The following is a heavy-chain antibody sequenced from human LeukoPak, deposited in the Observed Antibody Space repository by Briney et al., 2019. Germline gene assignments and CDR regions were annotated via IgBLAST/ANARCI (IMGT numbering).Heavy chain of an antibody. D-gene: IGHD6-19*01. Sequence: PSETLSLTCTVSGGSISSGSYYWSWIRQPPGKGLEWIGYIYYSGSTNYNPSLKSRVTISVDTSKNQFSLKLSSVTAADTAVYYCASEQWLVRGVFFGWGQGTLVTVSS. V-gene: IGHV4-61*01. J-gene: IGHJ4*02. CDR2: IYYSGST. CDR3: ASEQWLVRGVFFG. CDR1: GGSISSGSYY.